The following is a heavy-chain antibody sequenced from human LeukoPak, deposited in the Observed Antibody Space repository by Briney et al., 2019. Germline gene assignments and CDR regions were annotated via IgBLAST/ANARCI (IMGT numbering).Heavy chain of an antibody. J-gene: IGHJ3*02. V-gene: IGHV3-48*03. CDR2: ISSSGSTI. Sequence: PGRSLRLSCAASGFPFSSYEMNWVRHAPRKGLEWVSYISSSGSTIYYADSVKGRFTISRDNAKNSLYLQMNSLRAEDTAVYYCARCARSYGDYVTVLDAFDIWGQGTMVTVSS. CDR1: GFPFSSYE. D-gene: IGHD4-17*01. CDR3: ARCARSYGDYVTVLDAFDI.